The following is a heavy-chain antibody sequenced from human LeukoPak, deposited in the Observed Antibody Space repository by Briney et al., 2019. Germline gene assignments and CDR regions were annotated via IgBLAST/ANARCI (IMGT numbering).Heavy chain of an antibody. D-gene: IGHD4-17*01. CDR1: GFTFKNYR. CDR3: ARAGITTVTTSGYLDY. Sequence: GGSLRLSCAASGFTFKNYRTHWVRHVPGKGLVWVSGLNSDGSISSNADSVKGRFTISRDNAKNTLYLQMDSLRAEDTAVYYCARAGITTVTTSGYLDYWGQGTLVTVSS. V-gene: IGHV3-74*01. J-gene: IGHJ4*02. CDR2: LNSDGSIS.